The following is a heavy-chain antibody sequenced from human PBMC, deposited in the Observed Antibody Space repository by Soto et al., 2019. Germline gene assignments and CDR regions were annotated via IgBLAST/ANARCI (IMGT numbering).Heavy chain of an antibody. Sequence: QLQLQESGPGLVKPSETLSLTCTVSGGSISSSSYYWGWIRQPPGKGLEWIGSIYYSGSTYYNPSLKSRVTISVDTSKNQFSLKLSSVTAADTAVYYCARRSGLYEYYFDYWGQGTLVTVSS. D-gene: IGHD2-15*01. CDR3: ARRSGLYEYYFDY. V-gene: IGHV4-39*01. J-gene: IGHJ4*02. CDR1: GGSISSSSYY. CDR2: IYYSGST.